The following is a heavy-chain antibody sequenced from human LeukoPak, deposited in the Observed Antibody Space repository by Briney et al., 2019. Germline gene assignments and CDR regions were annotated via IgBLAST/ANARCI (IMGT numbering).Heavy chain of an antibody. CDR3: ARDWNRYAY. CDR1: GGSIASDY. CDR2: VSYSGST. J-gene: IGHJ4*02. Sequence: PSETLSLTCTVSGGSIASDYWSWIRQPPGKGLEWMGNVSYSGSTTYNPSLKSRVTISVDTSKSQFSLYMDSVTAADTAVYYCARDWNRYAYWGQGTLVTVSS. V-gene: IGHV4-59*12. D-gene: IGHD1-1*01.